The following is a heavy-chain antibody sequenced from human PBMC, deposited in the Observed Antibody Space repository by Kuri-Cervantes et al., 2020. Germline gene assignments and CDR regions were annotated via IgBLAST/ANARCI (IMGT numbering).Heavy chain of an antibody. D-gene: IGHD2-2*01. CDR3: ARAVLGYCSSTSCPNWFDP. V-gene: IGHV3-7*01. J-gene: IGHJ5*02. CDR1: GFSFSSYW. CDR2: IKQDGSEK. Sequence: GESLKISCAASGFSFSSYWMSWVRQAPGKGLEWVAKIKQDGSEKYYVDSVRGRFTISRDNAKNSLYLQMNSLRAEDTAVYYCARAVLGYCSSTSCPNWFDPWGQGTLVTVSS.